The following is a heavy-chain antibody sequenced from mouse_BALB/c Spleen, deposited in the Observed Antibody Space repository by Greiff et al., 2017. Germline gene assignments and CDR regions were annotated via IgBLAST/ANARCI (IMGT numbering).Heavy chain of an antibody. D-gene: IGHD2-14*01. CDR1: GFTFSSYG. CDR3: AREGYRYFWFAY. J-gene: IGHJ3*01. V-gene: IGHV5-6-3*01. Sequence: DVHLVESGGGLVQPGGSLKLSCAASGFTFSSYGMSWVRQTPDKRLELVATINSNGGSTYYPDSVKGRFTISRDNAKNTLYLQMSSLKSEDTAMYYCAREGYRYFWFAYWGQGTLVTVSA. CDR2: INSNGGST.